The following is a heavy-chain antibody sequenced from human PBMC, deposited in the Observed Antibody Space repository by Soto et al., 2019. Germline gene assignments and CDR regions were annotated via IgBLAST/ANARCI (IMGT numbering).Heavy chain of an antibody. CDR1: GFSLITHN. CDR2: IYAGGST. J-gene: IGHJ4*02. D-gene: IGHD5-12*01. V-gene: IGHV3-53*01. Sequence: EVQLVESGGGLIQPGGSLDPPLAPPGFSLITHNMSWVPQAPGKGLEWISLIYAGGSTFYADSVKGRFTISRDNSKNTLYLQMDSLTAEDTAVYYCASGENGYNKFYFDFWGQGTLVTVSS. CDR3: ASGENGYNKFYFDF.